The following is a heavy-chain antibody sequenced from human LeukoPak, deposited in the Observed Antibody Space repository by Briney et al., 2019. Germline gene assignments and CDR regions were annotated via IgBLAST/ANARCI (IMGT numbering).Heavy chain of an antibody. V-gene: IGHV5-51*01. CDR2: VYPGDSDT. CDR1: GYSFTFYW. Sequence: GESLKISCKASGYSFTFYWIGWVRQMPGKGLEWMGFVYPGDSDTRYSPSFEDQVTISADKSLTTAYLQWSSLKTSDTATYYCARQRGGYTVEDAFDIWGQGTTVTVSS. J-gene: IGHJ3*02. CDR3: ARQRGGYTVEDAFDI. D-gene: IGHD1-1*01.